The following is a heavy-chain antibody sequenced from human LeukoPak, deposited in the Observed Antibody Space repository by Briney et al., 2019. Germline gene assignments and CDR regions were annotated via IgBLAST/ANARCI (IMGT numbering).Heavy chain of an antibody. J-gene: IGHJ4*02. V-gene: IGHV3-66*02. CDR3: ARVSGDGYNPYFDY. Sequence: GGSLRLSCAASGFTVSSNYMSWVRQAPGKGLEWVSVIYSGGSTYYADSVKGRFTISRDNSKNTLYLQMNSLRAEDTAVYYCARVSGDGYNPYFDYWGQGTLVTVSS. CDR1: GFTVSSNY. CDR2: IYSGGST. D-gene: IGHD5-24*01.